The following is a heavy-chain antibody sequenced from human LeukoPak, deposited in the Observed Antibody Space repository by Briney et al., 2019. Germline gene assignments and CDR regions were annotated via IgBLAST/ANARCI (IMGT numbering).Heavy chain of an antibody. CDR1: GFTVSSNY. D-gene: IGHD4-23*01. V-gene: IGHV3-53*01. J-gene: IGHJ6*02. Sequence: PGGSLRLSCAASGFTVSSNYMSWVRQAPGKGLEWVSVIYSGGVTYYADSVKGRFTISRDNSKNTLYLQMNSLRAEDTAVYYCAKARFGGNSPAIYTLDVWGQGTTVTVSS. CDR2: IYSGGVT. CDR3: AKARFGGNSPAIYTLDV.